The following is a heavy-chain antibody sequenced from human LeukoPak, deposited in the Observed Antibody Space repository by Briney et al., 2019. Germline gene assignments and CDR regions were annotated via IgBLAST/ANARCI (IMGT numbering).Heavy chain of an antibody. CDR1: GYIFGNYW. V-gene: IGHV5-51*01. Sequence: GESLKISCKGSGYIFGNYWIGWVRQMPGKGLEWMAIIYPHDSDIRYSPSFQGQVTISADKSISTAYLQWNSLEASDSALYYCARRGDSDFRIDWGQGTLVTVSS. CDR2: IYPHDSDI. J-gene: IGHJ4*02. D-gene: IGHD2-21*02. CDR3: ARRGDSDFRID.